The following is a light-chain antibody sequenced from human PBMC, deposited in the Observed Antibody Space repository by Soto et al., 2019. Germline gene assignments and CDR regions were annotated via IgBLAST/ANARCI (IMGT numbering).Light chain of an antibody. Sequence: EIVLTQSPGTLSLSPGERATLSCRASQSVSVNSLAWYQQKGGQAPRLLIYAASTTAPGVPDRFSGTGSGTDFALTISRLETDDSAVYYCQQYGGSPFTFGPGTKVDIK. V-gene: IGKV3-20*01. CDR2: AAS. CDR1: QSVSVNS. J-gene: IGKJ3*01. CDR3: QQYGGSPFT.